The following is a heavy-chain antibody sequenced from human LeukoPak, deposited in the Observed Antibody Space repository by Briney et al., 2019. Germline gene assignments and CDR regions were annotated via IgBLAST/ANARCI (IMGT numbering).Heavy chain of an antibody. V-gene: IGHV3-48*01. CDR3: AGGEAYYYDSSGYSA. CDR2: ISSSSSTI. D-gene: IGHD3-22*01. Sequence: GGSLRRSCAASGFTFSSYSMNWVRQAPGKGLEWVSYISSSSSTIYYADSVKGRFTISRDNAKHSLYLHMNRLRAEDTDVHCGAGGEAYYYDSSGYSAWGQGTLVTVSS. J-gene: IGHJ5*02. CDR1: GFTFSSYS.